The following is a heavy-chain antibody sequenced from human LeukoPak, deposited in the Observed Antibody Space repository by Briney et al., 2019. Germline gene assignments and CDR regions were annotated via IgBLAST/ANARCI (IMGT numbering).Heavy chain of an antibody. J-gene: IGHJ4*02. CDR3: ARGSRIRDGYNFNY. V-gene: IGHV1-46*01. Sequence: ASVKVSCKASGYTFTSYYMHCVRQAPGQGVEWMGIINPSGGSTSYAQKFQGRVTMTTDMSTSTVYMELSSLRSEDTVVYYCARGSRIRDGYNFNYWGQGTLVTVSS. D-gene: IGHD5-24*01. CDR1: GYTFTSYY. CDR2: INPSGGST.